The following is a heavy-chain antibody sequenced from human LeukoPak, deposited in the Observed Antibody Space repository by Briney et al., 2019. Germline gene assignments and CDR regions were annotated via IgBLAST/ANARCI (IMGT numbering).Heavy chain of an antibody. V-gene: IGHV3-64D*06. D-gene: IGHD3-10*01. Sequence: PGGTLSLSCSASGFTFSSYAMFWVRQAPGKGPEYVSGISSNGGSTYYADSVKGRFTISRDNSKRTLYLQMSSLRAEDTAVYYCVKTAIPASWVGEFPGEGRFHHWGQGTLVTVSS. CDR1: GFTFSSYA. CDR2: ISSNGGST. CDR3: VKTAIPASWVGEFPGEGRFHH. J-gene: IGHJ1*01.